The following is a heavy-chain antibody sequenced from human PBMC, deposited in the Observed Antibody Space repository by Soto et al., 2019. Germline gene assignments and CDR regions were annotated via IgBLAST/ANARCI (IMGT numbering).Heavy chain of an antibody. CDR1: GYTFTSYA. CDR3: ARAQYYYDSSGYYLNDAFDM. Sequence: ASVKVSCKASGYTFTSYAMHWVRQAPGQRLEWMGWINAGNGNTKYSQKFQGRVTITRDTSASTAYMELSSLRSEDTAVYYCARAQYYYDSSGYYLNDAFDMWGHEILVNVS. CDR2: INAGNGNT. J-gene: IGHJ3*02. V-gene: IGHV1-3*01. D-gene: IGHD3-22*01.